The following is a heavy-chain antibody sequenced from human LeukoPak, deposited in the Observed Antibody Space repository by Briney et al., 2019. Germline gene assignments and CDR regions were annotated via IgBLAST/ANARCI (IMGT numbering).Heavy chain of an antibody. J-gene: IGHJ4*02. CDR1: GFSVSNYW. D-gene: IGHD2-15*01. CDR2: INVDGSVT. V-gene: IGHV3-74*01. CDR3: ARDFVGGQDF. Sequence: PGGSLRLSCAASGFSVSNYWMHWVRQAPGKGLVWVSRINVDGSVTSYADSVKGRFTISRDRARNTLDLQMNSLRPEDTAVYYCARDFVGGQDFWGQGTLVTVSS.